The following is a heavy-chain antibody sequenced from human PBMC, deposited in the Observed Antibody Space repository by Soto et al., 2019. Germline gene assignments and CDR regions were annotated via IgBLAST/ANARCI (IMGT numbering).Heavy chain of an antibody. D-gene: IGHD3-10*01. V-gene: IGHV3-23*01. CDR2: ITDSGGDT. CDR1: GVTFGGRS. Sequence: GGTLRLSCVASGVTFGGRSMSWVRQPPGEGLEWVSTITDSGGDTKYADSVRGRFTISRDNSKSTLYLQMSSLRAEDSAIYYCARGSTDSYPGSRIFDFWGRGTLVTVSS. CDR3: ARGSTDSYPGSRIFDF. J-gene: IGHJ4*02.